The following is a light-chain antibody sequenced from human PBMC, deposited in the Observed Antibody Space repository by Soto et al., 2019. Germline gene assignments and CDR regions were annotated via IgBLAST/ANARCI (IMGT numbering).Light chain of an antibody. CDR3: QQYNSFWT. V-gene: IGKV1-5*01. J-gene: IGKJ1*01. CDR2: DAF. CDR1: QSISTW. Sequence: DIQMTQSPSTLSASVGDRVTITCRASQSISTWLAWYQQKPGKAPKLLIYDAFYLERGVPSRISGSGSGTEFTLVLSSQQPDDLATCYCQQYNSFWTFGQGTK.